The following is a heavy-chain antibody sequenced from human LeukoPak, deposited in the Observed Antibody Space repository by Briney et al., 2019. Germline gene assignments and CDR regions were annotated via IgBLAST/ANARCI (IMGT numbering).Heavy chain of an antibody. J-gene: IGHJ4*02. Sequence: ASVTVSCKASGYSFINYGITWVRQAAGQGLEWMGWINPHNGDTNYAQKFQGRVIMTRDTSITTAYMELSRLKSDDTAVYYCATVRDIVVGGGPYYFDYWGQGTLVTVSS. CDR3: ATVRDIVVGGGPYYFDY. CDR1: GYSFINYG. CDR2: INPHNGDT. D-gene: IGHD2-15*01. V-gene: IGHV1-2*02.